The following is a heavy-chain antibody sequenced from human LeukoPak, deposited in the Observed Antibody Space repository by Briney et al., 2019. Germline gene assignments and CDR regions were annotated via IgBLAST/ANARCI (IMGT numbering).Heavy chain of an antibody. V-gene: IGHV4-59*08. CDR1: GGSISSYY. CDR2: IFSSGST. Sequence: SETLSLTCTVSGGSISSYYGSWLRQPPGKGLEWIGYIFSSGSTTYNPSLKSRVTISVDTSKNQFSLKLSSVTAADTAVYYCARRSKDGYNFDYWGQGTLVTVSS. J-gene: IGHJ4*02. CDR3: ARRSKDGYNFDY. D-gene: IGHD5-24*01.